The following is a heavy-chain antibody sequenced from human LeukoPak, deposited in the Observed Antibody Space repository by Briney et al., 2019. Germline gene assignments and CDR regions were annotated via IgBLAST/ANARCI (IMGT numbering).Heavy chain of an antibody. V-gene: IGHV3-48*02. D-gene: IGHD4-11*01. CDR3: ARARRREVTTADY. J-gene: IGHJ4*02. CDR1: GFTFSSYS. Sequence: GGSLRLSCAASGFTFSSYSMNWVRQAPGKGLEWVSYISSSSSTIYYADSVKGRFTITRNNAKNSLYLQMNSLRDEDTAVYYCARARRREVTTADYWGQGTLVTVSS. CDR2: ISSSSSTI.